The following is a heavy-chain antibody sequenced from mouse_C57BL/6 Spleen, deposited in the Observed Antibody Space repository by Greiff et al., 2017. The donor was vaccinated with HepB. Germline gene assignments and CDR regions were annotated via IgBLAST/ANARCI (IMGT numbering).Heavy chain of an antibody. CDR2: IYPSDSET. V-gene: IGHV1-52*01. J-gene: IGHJ2*01. Sequence: QVQLQQPGAELVRPGSSVKLSCKASGYTFTSYWMHWVKQRPIQGLEWIGHIYPSDSETNYNQKFKDKATLTVDKSSSTAYMHLSSLTSADSAVYYCAIERRWLLGYWGQGTTLTVSS. CDR1: GYTFTSYW. D-gene: IGHD2-3*01. CDR3: AIERRWLLGY.